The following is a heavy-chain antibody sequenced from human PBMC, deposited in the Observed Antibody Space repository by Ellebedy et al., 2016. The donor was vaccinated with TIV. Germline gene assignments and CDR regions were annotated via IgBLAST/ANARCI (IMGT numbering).Heavy chain of an antibody. Sequence: GESLKISCAVSGFTFSSYEMNWVRQAPGKGLEWVSYISGSASVTAYADSVKGRFTISRANARTSLYLQMNSLRVDDTAMYYCARSYGARTSGPWGQGTLVTVSS. CDR2: ISGSASVT. CDR3: ARSYGARTSGP. D-gene: IGHD3-16*01. J-gene: IGHJ5*02. CDR1: GFTFSSYE. V-gene: IGHV3-48*03.